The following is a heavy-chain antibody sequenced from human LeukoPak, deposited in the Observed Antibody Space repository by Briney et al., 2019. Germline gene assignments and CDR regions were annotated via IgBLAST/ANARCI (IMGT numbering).Heavy chain of an antibody. CDR2: MNPNSGNT. V-gene: IGHV1-8*01. D-gene: IGHD3-22*01. Sequence: ASVKVSCKASGYTFTSYDINWVRQATGQGLEWMGWMNPNSGNTGYAQKFQGRVTMTRNTSISTAYMELSSLRSEDTAVYYCARGSDYDSSGYYFNYYYYYYGMDVWGQGTTVTVSS. J-gene: IGHJ6*02. CDR1: GYTFTSYD. CDR3: ARGSDYDSSGYYFNYYYYYYGMDV.